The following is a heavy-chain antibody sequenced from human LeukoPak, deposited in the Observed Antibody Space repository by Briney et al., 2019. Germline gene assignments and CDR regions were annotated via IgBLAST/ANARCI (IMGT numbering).Heavy chain of an antibody. D-gene: IGHD3-10*01. CDR2: ISAYNGNT. CDR1: GYTFTSYG. CDR3: ARDIVGFYGSGSYYAFDI. Sequence: ASVRVSCTASGYTFTSYGISWGRQAPRQGLEWMGWISAYNGNTNYAQKLQGRVTMTTDTSTSTAYMELRSLRSDDTAVYYCARDIVGFYGSGSYYAFDIWGQGTMVTVSS. J-gene: IGHJ3*02. V-gene: IGHV1-18*01.